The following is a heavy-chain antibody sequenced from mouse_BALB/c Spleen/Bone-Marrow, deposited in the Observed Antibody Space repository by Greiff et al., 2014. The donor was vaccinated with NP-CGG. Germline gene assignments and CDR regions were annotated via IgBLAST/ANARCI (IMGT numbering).Heavy chain of an antibody. V-gene: IGHV5-4*02. CDR1: GFTFSDYY. J-gene: IGHJ3*01. CDR2: ISDGGSYT. Sequence: EVHLVEPGGGLVKPGGSLKLSCAASGFTFSDYYMYWVRQTPEKRLEWVATISDGGSYTYYPDSVKGRFTISRDNAKNNLYLQMSSLKSEDTAMYYCAREGDGAYWGQGTLVTVSA. D-gene: IGHD3-3*01. CDR3: AREGDGAY.